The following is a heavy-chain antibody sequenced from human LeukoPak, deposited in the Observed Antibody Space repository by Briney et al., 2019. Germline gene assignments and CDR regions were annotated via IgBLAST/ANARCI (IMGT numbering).Heavy chain of an antibody. CDR3: ARVNSGYEGLGMDV. J-gene: IGHJ6*02. V-gene: IGHV3-21*01. Sequence: PGGSLRLSCVASGFTFSNYRMNWVRQAPGKGLEWVSSIISSASYIYYADSVKGRFTISRDNAKNSLYLQMNSLRAEDTAVYYCARVNSGYEGLGMDVWGQGTTVTVSS. CDR1: GFTFSNYR. CDR2: IISSASYI. D-gene: IGHD5-12*01.